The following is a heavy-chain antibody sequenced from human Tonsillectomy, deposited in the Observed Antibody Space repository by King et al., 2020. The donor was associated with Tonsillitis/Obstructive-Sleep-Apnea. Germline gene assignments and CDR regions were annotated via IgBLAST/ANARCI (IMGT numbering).Heavy chain of an antibody. CDR2: VDYSGST. D-gene: IGHD3-16*01. V-gene: IGHV4-59*01. Sequence: VQLQESGPGLVKPSETLSLTCTVSGGSISSYYWSWIRQPPGKGLEWIGYVDYSGSTKYNPSLKSRVIISVDASKNQFSLNLSSVTAADTAVYYCAREGDDAFDIWGQGTKVTVSS. CDR3: AREGDDAFDI. CDR1: GGSISSYY. J-gene: IGHJ3*02.